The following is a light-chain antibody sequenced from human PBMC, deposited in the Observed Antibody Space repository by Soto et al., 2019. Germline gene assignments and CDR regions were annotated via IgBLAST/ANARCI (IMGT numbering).Light chain of an antibody. Sequence: EIVLTQSPGTLSLSPGERATLSCRASQSVSSSYLAWYQQKPGQAPRLLIYGASSRATGVPDRITGSGSGTDFTLSISRLEPEDFAVYWCQQYDSSPRTFGQGTKVDVK. V-gene: IGKV3-20*01. CDR1: QSVSSSY. CDR3: QQYDSSPRT. CDR2: GAS. J-gene: IGKJ1*01.